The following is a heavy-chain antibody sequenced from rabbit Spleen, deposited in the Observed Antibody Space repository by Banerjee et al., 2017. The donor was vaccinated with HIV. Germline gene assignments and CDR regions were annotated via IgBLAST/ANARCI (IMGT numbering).Heavy chain of an antibody. J-gene: IGHJ4*01. CDR3: ARGVYAVWNYAPCYFKL. Sequence: QSLEESGGDLVKPGASRTLTCTASGIDFSSYYYICWVRQAPGKGPEWIACIYGGSSGSTYYASWAKGRFTISKTSSTTVTLQMTSLTVADTATYFCARGVYAVWNYAPCYFKLWGQGTLVTVS. V-gene: IGHV1S40*01. D-gene: IGHD4-2*01. CDR2: IYGGSSGST. CDR1: GIDFSSYYY.